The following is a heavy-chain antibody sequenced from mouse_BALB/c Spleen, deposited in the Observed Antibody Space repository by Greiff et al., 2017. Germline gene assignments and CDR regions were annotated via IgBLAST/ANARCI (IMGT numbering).Heavy chain of an antibody. J-gene: IGHJ4*01. V-gene: IGHV5-6-5*01. D-gene: IGHD1-2*01. Sequence: EVKLVESGGGLVKPGGSLKLSCAASGFTFSSYAMSWVRQTPEKRLEWVASISSGGSTYYPDSVKGRFTISRDNARNILYLQMSSLRSEDTAMYYCASGPTATPYYAMDYWGQGTSVTVSS. CDR2: ISSGGST. CDR3: ASGPTATPYYAMDY. CDR1: GFTFSSYA.